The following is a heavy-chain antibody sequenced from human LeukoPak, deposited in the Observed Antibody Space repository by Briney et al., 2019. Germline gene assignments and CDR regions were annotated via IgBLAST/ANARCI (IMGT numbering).Heavy chain of an antibody. V-gene: IGHV3-23*01. CDR2: ISGSGGST. D-gene: IGHD6-13*01. CDR3: AKDLPGYSGSWYRSGIDY. Sequence: PGGSLRLSCAASGFTFSSYAMSWVRQAPGKGLEWVSAISGSGGSTYYADSVKGRFTISRDNSKNTLYLQMNSLRAEDTAVYYCAKDLPGYSGSWYRSGIDYWGQGTLVTVSS. CDR1: GFTFSSYA. J-gene: IGHJ4*02.